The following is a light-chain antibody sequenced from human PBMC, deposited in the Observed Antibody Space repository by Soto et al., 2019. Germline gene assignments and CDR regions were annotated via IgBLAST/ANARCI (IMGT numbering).Light chain of an antibody. CDR2: EVN. V-gene: IGLV2-14*01. CDR3: ASYTTSHTRV. J-gene: IGLJ3*02. CDR1: DSDIGAYNY. Sequence: QSALIQPASISGSPGQTITISCTGSDSDIGAYNYVSWYQHHPGKAPKLIIFEVNNQPSGVSHRFSGSKSANTASLTISGLQADDEADYYCASYTTSHTRVFGGGTKVTVL.